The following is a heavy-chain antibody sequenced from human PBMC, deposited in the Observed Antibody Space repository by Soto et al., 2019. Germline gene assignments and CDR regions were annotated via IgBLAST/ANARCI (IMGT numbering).Heavy chain of an antibody. CDR3: ARAYSSTWYEEGY. D-gene: IGHD6-13*01. Sequence: QVQLVQSGAEVKKPGASVKVSCKASGYTFSSYDINWVRQAPGQGLEWMGWMNPNSGNTGYAQKFQGRVTMTRNNSISTAYMELRSLRSEDTAVYYCARAYSSTWYEEGYWGQGTLVTVSS. CDR2: MNPNSGNT. V-gene: IGHV1-8*01. J-gene: IGHJ4*02. CDR1: GYTFSSYD.